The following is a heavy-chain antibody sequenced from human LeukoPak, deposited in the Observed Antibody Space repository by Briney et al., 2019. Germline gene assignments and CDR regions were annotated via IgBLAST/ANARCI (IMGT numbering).Heavy chain of an antibody. CDR3: ASSDMNGYGMDV. CDR2: IDPSDSYT. J-gene: IGHJ6*04. V-gene: IGHV5-10-1*01. Sequence: GESLMISCKGSGYSFTSYWISWVRQLPGKGLEWMGRIDPSDSYTNYSLSFQGHVTISADKSISTAYLQWSSLKASDTAMYYCASSDMNGYGMDVWGKGTTVTVSS. CDR1: GYSFTSYW. D-gene: IGHD3-9*01.